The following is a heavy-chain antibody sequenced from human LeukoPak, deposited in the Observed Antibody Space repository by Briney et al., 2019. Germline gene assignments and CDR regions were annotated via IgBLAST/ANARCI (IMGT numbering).Heavy chain of an antibody. V-gene: IGHV4-61*02. CDR3: ARSPRPITMVRGNWFDP. J-gene: IGHJ5*02. CDR1: GGSISSGSYY. CDR2: IYTSGST. Sequence: SETLSLTCTVSGGSISSGSYYWRWLRQPAGTGLEWIGRIYTSGSTNYNPSLKSRVTISVDTSKNQFSLKLSSVTAADTAVYYCARSPRPITMVRGNWFDPWGQGTLVTVSS. D-gene: IGHD3-10*01.